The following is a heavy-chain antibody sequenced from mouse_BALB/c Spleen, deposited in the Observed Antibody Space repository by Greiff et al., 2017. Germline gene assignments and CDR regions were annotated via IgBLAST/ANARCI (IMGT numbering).Heavy chain of an antibody. CDR1: GFTFSSYA. J-gene: IGHJ2*01. Sequence: EVKLVESGGGLVKPGGSLKLSCAASGFTFSSYAMSWVRQTPEKRLEWVASISSGGSTYYPDSVKGRFTISRDNARNILYLQMSSLRSEDTAMYYCARGGPLRSIFDYWGQGTTLTVSS. V-gene: IGHV5-6-5*01. D-gene: IGHD1-1*01. CDR2: ISSGGST. CDR3: ARGGPLRSIFDY.